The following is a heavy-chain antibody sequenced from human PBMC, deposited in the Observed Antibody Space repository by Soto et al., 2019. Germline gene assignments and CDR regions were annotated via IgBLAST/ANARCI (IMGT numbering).Heavy chain of an antibody. D-gene: IGHD2-2*01. CDR3: ESSCTSSQWRYGMDV. V-gene: IGHV1-18*01. J-gene: IGHJ6*02. CDR2: ISAYNGNT. Sequence: QVQLVQSGAEVKKPGASVKVSCKASGYTFTSYGISWVRQAPGQGLEWMGWISAYNGNTNYAQKLQGRVTMTTDTSTSTAYIELRSTRSDDTAVYYCESSCTSSQWRYGMDVWGQGTTVTVSS. CDR1: GYTFTSYG.